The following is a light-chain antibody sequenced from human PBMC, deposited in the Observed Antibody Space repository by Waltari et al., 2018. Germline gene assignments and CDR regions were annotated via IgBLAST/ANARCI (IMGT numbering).Light chain of an antibody. CDR2: GEN. Sequence: SSELTQDPAVSVALGQTVRITCQGDRLRDYYASWYQQKAGPAPVLVIHGENNRPSGIPDRFSGSSSGNTASLTITGAQAGDEADYYCNSRDSSGNVVFGAGTKLTVL. J-gene: IGLJ2*01. V-gene: IGLV3-19*01. CDR1: RLRDYY. CDR3: NSRDSSGNVV.